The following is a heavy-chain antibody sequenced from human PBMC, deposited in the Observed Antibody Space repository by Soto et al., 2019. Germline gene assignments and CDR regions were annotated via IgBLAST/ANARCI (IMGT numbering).Heavy chain of an antibody. V-gene: IGHV1-18*01. J-gene: IGHJ4*02. CDR2: ISAYNGNT. Sequence: ASVKVSCKASGYTFTSYGSSWVRQAPGQGLEWMGWISAYNGNTNYAQKLQGRVTMTTDTSTSTAYMELRSLRSDDTAVYYCARASDIVMVVAADFDYWGQGTLVTVSS. CDR1: GYTFTSYG. D-gene: IGHD2-15*01. CDR3: ARASDIVMVVAADFDY.